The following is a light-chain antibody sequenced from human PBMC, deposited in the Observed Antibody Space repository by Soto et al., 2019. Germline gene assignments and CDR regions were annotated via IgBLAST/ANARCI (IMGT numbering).Light chain of an antibody. CDR3: QQRGNWPHLT. CDR1: QGIGNF. Sequence: DFQMTQSPSSLSASVGDRVTITCRASQGIGNFLAWYQHKPGKVPKLLIYAASTLQSGVPSRFSGSGSGTDFTLTISSLQPEDVATYYCQQRGNWPHLTFGGGTKVEIK. J-gene: IGKJ4*01. CDR2: AAS. V-gene: IGKV1-27*01.